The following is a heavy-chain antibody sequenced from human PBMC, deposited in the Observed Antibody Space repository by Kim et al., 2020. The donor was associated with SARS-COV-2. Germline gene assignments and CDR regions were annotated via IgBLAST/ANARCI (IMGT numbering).Heavy chain of an antibody. J-gene: IGHJ6*02. CDR1: GGSISSGDYY. Sequence: SETLSFTCTISGGSISSGDYYWSWIRQPPGKGLEWIGYIYYSGSTYYNPSLKSRVTISVDTSKNQFSLKLSSVTAADTAVYYCARENQMCSGGSCSHYYGMDVWGQGTTVTVSS. CDR3: ARENQMCSGGSCSHYYGMDV. V-gene: IGHV4-30-4*01. D-gene: IGHD2-15*01. CDR2: IYYSGST.